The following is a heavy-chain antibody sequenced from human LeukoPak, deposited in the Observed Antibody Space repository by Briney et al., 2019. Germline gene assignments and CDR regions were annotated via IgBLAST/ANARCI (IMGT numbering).Heavy chain of an antibody. V-gene: IGHV3-7*01. D-gene: IGHD2-15*01. CDR3: ARGFQSGGSPV. J-gene: IGHJ4*02. CDR2: IKKDGSEK. Sequence: GESLRLSCAPSGFTFSAYSLSWVGQAPGKGLEWVAKIKKDGSEKDYVDSVKGRFTISRDNDKGSLYLQLNSLRVEDTAIYYCARGFQSGGSPVWGQGTLVTVSS. CDR1: GFTFSAYS.